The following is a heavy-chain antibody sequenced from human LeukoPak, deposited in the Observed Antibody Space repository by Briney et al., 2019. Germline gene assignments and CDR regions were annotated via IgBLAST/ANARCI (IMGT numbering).Heavy chain of an antibody. Sequence: SETLSLTCTVSGGSISSYYWGWIRQPPGKGLEWIGSIYYSGSTYYNPSLKSRVTISVDTSKNQFSLKLSSVTAADTAVYYCARQAYSYTGYWGQGTLVTVSS. J-gene: IGHJ4*02. CDR3: ARQAYSYTGY. CDR2: IYYSGST. CDR1: GGSISSYY. D-gene: IGHD5-18*01. V-gene: IGHV4-39*01.